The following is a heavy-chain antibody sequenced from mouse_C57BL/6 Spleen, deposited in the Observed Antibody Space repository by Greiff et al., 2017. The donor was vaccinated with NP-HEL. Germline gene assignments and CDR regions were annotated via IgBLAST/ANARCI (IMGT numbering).Heavy chain of an antibody. CDR3: ARNYGSSPFFDY. CDR1: GYSFTDYN. Sequence: EVHLVESGPELVKPGASVKISCKASGYSFTDYNMNWVKQSNGKSLEWIGVINPNYGTTSYNQKFKGKATLTVDQSSSTAYMQLNSLTSEDSAVYYCARNYGSSPFFDYWGQGTTLTVSS. J-gene: IGHJ2*01. D-gene: IGHD1-1*01. V-gene: IGHV1-39*01. CDR2: INPNYGTT.